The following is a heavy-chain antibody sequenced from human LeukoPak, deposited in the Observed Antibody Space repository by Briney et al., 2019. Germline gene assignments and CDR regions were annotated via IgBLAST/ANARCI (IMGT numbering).Heavy chain of an antibody. D-gene: IGHD3-9*01. CDR3: ARSNYDILTGYYNDYYYYYMDV. J-gene: IGHJ6*03. CDR2: ISYDGSNK. V-gene: IGHV3-30*04. CDR1: GFTFSSYA. Sequence: GRSLRLSCAASGFTFSSYAMHWVRQAPGKGLEWVAVISYDGSNKYYADSVKGRFTISRDNSKNTLYLQMNSLRAEDTAVYYCARSNYDILTGYYNDYYYYYMDVWGKGTTVTVSS.